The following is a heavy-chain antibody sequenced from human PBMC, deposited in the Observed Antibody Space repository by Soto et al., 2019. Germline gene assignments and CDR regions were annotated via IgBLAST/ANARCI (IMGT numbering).Heavy chain of an antibody. CDR2: IKSKTDGGTT. V-gene: IGHV3-15*07. CDR3: SYYDSSGAAHRCYYYYGMDV. J-gene: IGHJ6*02. Sequence: EVQLVESGGGLVKPGGSLRLSCAASGFTFSNAWMNWVRQAPGKGLEWVGRIKSKTDGGTTDYAAPVKGRFTISRDDSKNTLYLQMNSLKTEDAAVYYCSYYDSSGAAHRCYYYYGMDVWGEGTTVVVSS. CDR1: GFTFSNAW. D-gene: IGHD3-22*01.